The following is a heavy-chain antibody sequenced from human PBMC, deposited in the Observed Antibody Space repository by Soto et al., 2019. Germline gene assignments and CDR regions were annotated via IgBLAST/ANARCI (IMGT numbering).Heavy chain of an antibody. CDR3: ARVPTGKYGVWNY. D-gene: IGHD2-8*01. V-gene: IGHV3-74*01. CDR2: INPGGSIT. CDR1: GFTFSSYW. Sequence: EQLVESGGGLVQPGGSLRLSCAASGFTFSSYWMHWVRQAPGKGLVRVSRINPGGSITAYADSVKGRFTISRDNAKNTLYLQMNTLRGDDTAVYYCARVPTGKYGVWNYWGQGTLVTVSS. J-gene: IGHJ4*02.